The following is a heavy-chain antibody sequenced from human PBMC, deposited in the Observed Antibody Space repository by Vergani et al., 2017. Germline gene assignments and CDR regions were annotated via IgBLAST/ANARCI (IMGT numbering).Heavy chain of an antibody. CDR3: ARVAHEKIRFYGY. V-gene: IGHV4-34*01. CDR1: GGSFSGYY. CDR2: INHSGST. D-gene: IGHD3-3*01. J-gene: IGHJ4*02. Sequence: QVQLQQWGAGLLKPSETLSLTCAVYGGSFSGYYWSWIRQPPGKGLEGIGEINHSGSTNYNPSLKSRVTISVDTSKHQFAMQLCSVTAADTAVYYCARVAHEKIRFYGYWGQGTLVTVSS.